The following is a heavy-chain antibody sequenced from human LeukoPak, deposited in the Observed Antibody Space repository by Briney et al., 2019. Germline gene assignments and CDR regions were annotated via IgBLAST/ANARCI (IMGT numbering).Heavy chain of an antibody. CDR2: ISTYNGNT. V-gene: IGHV1-18*01. CDR1: GYTFTGYG. Sequence: ASVKVSCKASGYTFTGYGISWVRQAPGQGLEWMGWISTYNGNTHYAQKLQGRVTMTTDTSTSTAYMELRSLRSDDTAVYYCARSSLAVAGTVFEYWGQGTLVTVSS. D-gene: IGHD6-19*01. J-gene: IGHJ4*02. CDR3: ARSSLAVAGTVFEY.